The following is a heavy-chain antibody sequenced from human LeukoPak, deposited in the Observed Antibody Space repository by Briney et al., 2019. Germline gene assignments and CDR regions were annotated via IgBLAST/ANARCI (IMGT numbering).Heavy chain of an antibody. J-gene: IGHJ6*03. CDR3: ARVSPHLIPSWNCSSTSCYPGYYYYYYMDV. V-gene: IGHV4-31*03. D-gene: IGHD2-2*01. CDR1: GGSISSGGYY. Sequence: SQTLSLTCTVSGGSISSGGYYWSWIRQHPGKGLEWIGYIYYSGSTYYNPSLKSRVTISVDTSKNQFSLKLSSVTAADTAVYYCARVSPHLIPSWNCSSTSCYPGYYYYYYMDVWGKGTTVTVSS. CDR2: IYYSGST.